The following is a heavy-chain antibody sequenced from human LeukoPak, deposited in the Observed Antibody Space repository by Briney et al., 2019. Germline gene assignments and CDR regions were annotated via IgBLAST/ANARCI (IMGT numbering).Heavy chain of an antibody. CDR2: IYYTGST. V-gene: IGHV4-59*01. D-gene: IGHD6-13*01. CDR1: GGSISRYY. CDR3: ARGQLVPDNWFDP. J-gene: IGHJ5*02. Sequence: KPSETLSLTCTVSGGSISRYYWSWIRQPPGKGLEWIGYIYYTGSTNYNPSLKSRVTISVDTSKNQFSLKLSSVTPADTAVYYCARGQLVPDNWFDPWGQGTLVTVSS.